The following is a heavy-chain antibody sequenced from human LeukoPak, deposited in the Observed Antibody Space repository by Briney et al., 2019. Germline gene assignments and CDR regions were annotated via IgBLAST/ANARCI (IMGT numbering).Heavy chain of an antibody. CDR3: ARGRDTHYYYYYYMDV. CDR1: GGSISSSSYY. D-gene: IGHD5-18*01. V-gene: IGHV4-39*07. Sequence: SETLSLTCTVSGGSISSSSYYWGWIRQPPGKGLEWIGSIYYSGSTYHNPSLKSRVTISVDTSKNQFSLKLSSVTAADTAVYYCARGRDTHYYYYYYMDVWGKGATVTVSS. CDR2: IYYSGST. J-gene: IGHJ6*03.